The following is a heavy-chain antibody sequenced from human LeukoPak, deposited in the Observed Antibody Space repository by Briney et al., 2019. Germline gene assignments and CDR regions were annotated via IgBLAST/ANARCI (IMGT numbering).Heavy chain of an antibody. Sequence: ASVKVSCKASGYTFTSYYMHWVRHAPGQGLEWMGITNPSGGSTSYAQKFQGRVTMTRDTSTSTVYMELSSLRSEDTAVYYCARDLGNNWFDPWGQGTLVTVSS. CDR1: GYTFTSYY. J-gene: IGHJ5*02. CDR3: ARDLGNNWFDP. D-gene: IGHD3-16*01. CDR2: TNPSGGST. V-gene: IGHV1-46*01.